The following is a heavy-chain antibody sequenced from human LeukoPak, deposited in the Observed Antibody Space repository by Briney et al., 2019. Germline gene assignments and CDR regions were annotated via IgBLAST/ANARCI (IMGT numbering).Heavy chain of an antibody. CDR2: IDHSGST. CDR3: ARGGNGWYFDL. Sequence: SETLSLTCAVQGASLRGSYWGWIRQPPGKGLQWIGQIDHSGSTHSIPSLKSRVTISLDTSQSQVSLKVNSVTAADTAVYFCARGGNGWYFDLWGRGTLVTVSS. D-gene: IGHD1-14*01. J-gene: IGHJ2*01. CDR1: GASLRGSY. V-gene: IGHV4-34*01.